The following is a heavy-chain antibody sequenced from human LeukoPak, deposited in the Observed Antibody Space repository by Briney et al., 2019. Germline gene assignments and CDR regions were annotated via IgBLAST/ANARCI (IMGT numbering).Heavy chain of an antibody. CDR2: MNPNSGNT. CDR1: GYTFTSYD. CDR3: TRGISDD. J-gene: IGHJ4*02. V-gene: IGHV1-8*01. Sequence: EASVRVSCKASGYTFTSYDINWVRQATGQGLEWMGWMNPNSGNTGYAQKFQGRVTMTRDTSINTAYMEPNSLRSEDTAVYYCTRGISDDWGQGTLVAVSS.